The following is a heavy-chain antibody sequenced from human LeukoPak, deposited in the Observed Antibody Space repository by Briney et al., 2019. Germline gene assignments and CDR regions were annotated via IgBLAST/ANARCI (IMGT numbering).Heavy chain of an antibody. CDR3: ANRRGQQLVVSYFDY. CDR2: ISGSGSST. Sequence: GGSLRLTCAASGFTISSYAMSWIRQAPGKGLEWVSAISGSGSSTYYADSVKGRFTISRDNSKNTLYLQMNSLRAEDTAVYYCANRRGQQLVVSYFDYWGQGTLVTVSS. CDR1: GFTISSYA. V-gene: IGHV3-23*01. D-gene: IGHD6-13*01. J-gene: IGHJ4*02.